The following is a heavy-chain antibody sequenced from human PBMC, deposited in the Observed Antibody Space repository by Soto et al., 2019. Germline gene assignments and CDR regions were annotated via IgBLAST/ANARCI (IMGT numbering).Heavy chain of an antibody. J-gene: IGHJ6*02. D-gene: IGHD6-19*01. CDR2: INPSDSYT. CDR3: ARYNSGLVDV. CDR1: GSSLTNFW. V-gene: IGHV5-10-1*01. Sequence: PGESLKISCKGSGSSLTNFWISWVRQMPGKGLEWMGKINPSDSYTNYSPSFQGHVSISADKSINTAYLQWSSLKASDTAMYYCARYNSGLVDVWGQGTTVTVSS.